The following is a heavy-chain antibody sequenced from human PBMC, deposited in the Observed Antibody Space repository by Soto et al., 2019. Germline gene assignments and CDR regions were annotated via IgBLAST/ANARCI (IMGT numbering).Heavy chain of an antibody. Sequence: ASVKVSCKASGYTLTGYYMHWVRQAPGQGLEWMGWINPNSGDTKYAQKFRGRVTMTRDTSITTAYMELKMLTSDDTAVYYCARQLAYCGGDCFTEPVDYWGQGTLVTVSS. CDR2: INPNSGDT. V-gene: IGHV1-2*02. D-gene: IGHD2-21*02. CDR1: GYTLTGYY. J-gene: IGHJ4*02. CDR3: ARQLAYCGGDCFTEPVDY.